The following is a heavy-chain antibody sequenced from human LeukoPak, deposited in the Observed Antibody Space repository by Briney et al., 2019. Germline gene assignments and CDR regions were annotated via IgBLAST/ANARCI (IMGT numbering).Heavy chain of an antibody. V-gene: IGHV3-23*01. CDR2: ISGSGGGT. J-gene: IGHJ4*02. CDR1: GFTFSTYA. CDR3: AKTRPLDSSSWSHGDY. Sequence: GSLRLSCAASGFTFSTYAMSWVRQAPGKGLEWVSGISGSGGGTYYADSVKGRFTITRDNSKNTLYLQMNSLRAEDTAVYYCAKTRPLDSSSWSHGDYWGQGTLVTVSS. D-gene: IGHD6-13*01.